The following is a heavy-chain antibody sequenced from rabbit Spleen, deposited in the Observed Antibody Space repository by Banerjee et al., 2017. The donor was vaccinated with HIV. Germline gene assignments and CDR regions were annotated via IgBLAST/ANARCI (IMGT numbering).Heavy chain of an antibody. CDR3: ARDTGSSFSTYGMDL. J-gene: IGHJ6*01. D-gene: IGHD8-1*01. CDR1: GLDFSSSYW. Sequence: EESGGGLVQPEGSLTLTCTASGLDFSSSYWICWVRQAPGKGLEWIACIYAGSSGTTYYASGAKGRFTISKTSSTTVTLQMTSLTAADTATYFCARDTGSSFSTYGMDLWGQGTLVTVS. V-gene: IGHV1S45*01. CDR2: IYAGSSGTT.